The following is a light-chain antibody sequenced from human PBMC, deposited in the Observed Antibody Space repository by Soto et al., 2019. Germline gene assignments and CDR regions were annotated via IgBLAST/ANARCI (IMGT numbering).Light chain of an antibody. CDR2: GAS. Sequence: EIVMTQSPATLSVSPXERATLSCRASQSVSSNLAWYQQKPGQAPRLLIYGASTRATGIPARFSGSGSGTDFTLTISRLEPEDFAVYYCQQYGSSPHFGQGTRL. V-gene: IGKV3-15*01. CDR3: QQYGSSPH. J-gene: IGKJ5*01. CDR1: QSVSSN.